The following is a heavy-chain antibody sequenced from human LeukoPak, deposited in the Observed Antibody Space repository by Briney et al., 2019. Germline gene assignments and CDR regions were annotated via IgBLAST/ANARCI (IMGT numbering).Heavy chain of an antibody. CDR1: GYTFTSYG. J-gene: IGHJ6*02. V-gene: IGHV1-2*06. CDR2: INPNSGGT. CDR3: ARGRPDV. Sequence: GASVKVSCKASGYTFTSYGISWVRQAPGQGLEWMGRINPNSGGTNYAQKFQGRVTMTRDTSISTAYMELSRLRSDDTAVYYCARGRPDVWGQGTTVTVSS.